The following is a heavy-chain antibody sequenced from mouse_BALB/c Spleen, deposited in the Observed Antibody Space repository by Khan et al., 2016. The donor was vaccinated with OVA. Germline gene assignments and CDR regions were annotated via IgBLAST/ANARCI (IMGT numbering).Heavy chain of an antibody. D-gene: IGHD2-4*01. J-gene: IGHJ4*01. V-gene: IGHV9-2-1*01. CDR3: TTNDYDGGGLDAMDY. Sequence: QIQLVQSGPELKKPGETVKISCKASGYTFTDYSMQWVKQAPGKGLKWVGWINTETGEPTYADDFKGRFAFSLETSASTAYLQINNLKNEDTATYFCTTNDYDGGGLDAMDYWGQGTSVTVSS. CDR2: INTETGEP. CDR1: GYTFTDYS.